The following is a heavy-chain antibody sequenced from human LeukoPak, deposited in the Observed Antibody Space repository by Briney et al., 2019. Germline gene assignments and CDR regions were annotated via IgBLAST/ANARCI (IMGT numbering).Heavy chain of an antibody. CDR3: ARDISRLRPRWAFDI. CDR1: GFTFSTYW. J-gene: IGHJ3*02. V-gene: IGHV3-21*01. Sequence: GGSLRLSCAASGFTFSTYWMQWVRQAPGKGLEWVSSISSSSSYIYYADSVKGRFTISRDNAKNSLYLQMNSLRAEDTAVYYCARDISRLRPRWAFDIWGQGTMVTVSS. D-gene: IGHD5-12*01. CDR2: ISSSSSYI.